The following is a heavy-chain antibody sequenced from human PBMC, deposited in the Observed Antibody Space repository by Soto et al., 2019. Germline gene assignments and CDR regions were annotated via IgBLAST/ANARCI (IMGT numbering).Heavy chain of an antibody. V-gene: IGHV4-34*01. Sequence: PSDTLSLTCAVYGGSFSAYYCTWIGWPPWNGLGGIGEINRSGNTNYNSSLKSRVTILVDTSKNQFSLTLNYVTAADTAVYYCARPAGVRNWFDQWGPGTLVTVSS. J-gene: IGHJ5*02. CDR2: INRSGNT. CDR3: ARPAGVRNWFDQ. CDR1: GGSFSAYY.